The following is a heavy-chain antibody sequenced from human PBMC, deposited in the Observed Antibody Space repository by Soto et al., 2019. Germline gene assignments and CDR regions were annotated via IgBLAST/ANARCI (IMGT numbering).Heavy chain of an antibody. CDR2: INAGNGNT. D-gene: IGHD4-17*01. CDR3: AVGLERLRWNKMNAFDI. J-gene: IGHJ3*02. CDR1: GYTFTSYA. V-gene: IGHV1-3*01. Sequence: ASVKVSCKASGYTFTSYAMHWVRQAPGQRLEWMGWINAGNGNTKYSQKFQGRVTITRDTSASTAYMELSSLRSEDTAVYYCAVGLERLRWNKMNAFDIWGQGTMVTVSS.